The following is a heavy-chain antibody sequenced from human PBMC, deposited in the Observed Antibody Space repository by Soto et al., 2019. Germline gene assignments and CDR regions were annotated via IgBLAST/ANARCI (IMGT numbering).Heavy chain of an antibody. V-gene: IGHV4-39*01. CDR1: GVSLSSSDYF. D-gene: IGHD6-19*01. J-gene: IGHJ4*02. CDR3: ARLPRTTVAGTGTDS. Sequence: SETLSLTCTVSGVSLSSSDYFWGWIRQPPGKGLEWIASIHSSGRTFYNPSLKSRVTISVDTSKNQFSLELTSVTAADTAVYYCARLPRTTVAGTGTDSWGQGTLVTVSS. CDR2: IHSSGRT.